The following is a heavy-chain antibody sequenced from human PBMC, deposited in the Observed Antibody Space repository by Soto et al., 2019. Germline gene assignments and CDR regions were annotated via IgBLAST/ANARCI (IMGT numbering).Heavy chain of an antibody. J-gene: IGHJ6*02. CDR3: ARAITIFGVVLGYYGMDV. D-gene: IGHD3-3*01. CDR1: GGTFSSYA. CDR2: IIPIFGTA. V-gene: IGHV1-69*13. Sequence: ASVKVSCKASGGTFSSYAISWVRQAPGRGLEWMGGIIPIFGTANYAQKFQGRVTITADESTSTAYMELSSLRSEDTAVYYCARAITIFGVVLGYYGMDVWGQGTTVTVSS.